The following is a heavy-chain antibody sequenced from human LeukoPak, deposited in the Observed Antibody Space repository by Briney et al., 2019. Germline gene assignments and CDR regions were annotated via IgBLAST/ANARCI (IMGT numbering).Heavy chain of an antibody. D-gene: IGHD3-22*01. J-gene: IGHJ4*02. CDR3: ARDRWYDATGYFSSGFDY. Sequence: ASVKVSCKASGYTFTSYYMHWVRQAPGQGLEWMGIINPGGGSTSYAQKFQGRVTMTRDTSTSTFYMELSSLRSKDTAVYYCARDRWYDATGYFSSGFDYWGQGALVTVSS. CDR1: GYTFTSYY. CDR2: INPGGGST. V-gene: IGHV1-46*01.